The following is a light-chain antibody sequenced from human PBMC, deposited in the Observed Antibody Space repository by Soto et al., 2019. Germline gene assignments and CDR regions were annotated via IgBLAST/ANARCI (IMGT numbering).Light chain of an antibody. CDR3: QQGGSFPII. V-gene: IGKV1-12*01. J-gene: IGKJ5*01. CDR2: GAS. Sequence: DIQMTQSPSSVSASVGDRVTITCRASQDIGSWLAWYQQKPGKAPDLLIYGASSLQSGVPSRFYGSGSGTDFTLTISSLQPEDFATYYCQQGGSFPIIFGRGTRLEIK. CDR1: QDIGSW.